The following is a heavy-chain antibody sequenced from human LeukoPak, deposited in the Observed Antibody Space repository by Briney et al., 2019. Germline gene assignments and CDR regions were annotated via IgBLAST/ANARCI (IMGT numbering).Heavy chain of an antibody. J-gene: IGHJ3*01. CDR1: GYSFSNYW. CDR3: ARQRGYRMTKDGFDV. Sequence: GESLKISCKGSGYSFSNYWIGWVRHLPGKGLEWMTIIYPDDSETRYSPSLQGQVTISADKSINTAYLQWSSLKASDSGMYYCARQRGYRMTKDGFDVWGQGTMVTVSA. V-gene: IGHV5-51*01. D-gene: IGHD2-2*03. CDR2: IYPDDSET.